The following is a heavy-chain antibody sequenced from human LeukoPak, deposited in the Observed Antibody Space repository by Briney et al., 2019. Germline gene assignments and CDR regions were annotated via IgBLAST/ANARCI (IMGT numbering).Heavy chain of an antibody. CDR2: IYHSGST. Sequence: PSETLSLTCGVSGGTFSNFFWNWIRQTPGKGLEWIGQIYHSGSTGYNPSLKSRVTISVDTSKTHFSLNLTSVTAADMAVYYCARGGAVNGFDIWGQGTRVTVSS. CDR1: GGTFSNFF. J-gene: IGHJ3*02. V-gene: IGHV4-34*01. CDR3: ARGGAVNGFDI. D-gene: IGHD6-19*01.